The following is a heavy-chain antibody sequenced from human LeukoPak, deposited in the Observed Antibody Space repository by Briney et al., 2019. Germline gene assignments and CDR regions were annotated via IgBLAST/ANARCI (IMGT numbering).Heavy chain of an antibody. V-gene: IGHV3-21*01. CDR2: ITSSSASI. CDR3: ARTYYDILTGYNPYFDY. CDR1: GFTFSTYS. J-gene: IGHJ4*02. Sequence: TGGSLRLSCAASGFTFSTYSMNWVRQAPGKGLEWVSSITSSSASIYYADSVKGRFTISRDNAKNSLYLQMNSLRAEDTAVYYCARTYYDILTGYNPYFDYWGQGTLVTVSS. D-gene: IGHD3-9*01.